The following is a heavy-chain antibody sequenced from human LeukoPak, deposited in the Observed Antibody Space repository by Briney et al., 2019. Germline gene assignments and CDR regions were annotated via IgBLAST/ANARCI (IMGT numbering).Heavy chain of an antibody. Sequence: GGSLRLSCAASGFTFSSYNMNWVRQAPGRGLEWVSSIPDSGSHIDYVDSVKGRFTISRDNAQNSLSLQMNSMRVEDTAVYYCVRVRPLYCASTSCRWVYYMDIWRKVTTVTVSS. J-gene: IGHJ6*03. CDR3: VRVRPLYCASTSCRWVYYMDI. CDR2: IPDSGSHI. D-gene: IGHD2-2*01. CDR1: GFTFSSYN. V-gene: IGHV3-21*01.